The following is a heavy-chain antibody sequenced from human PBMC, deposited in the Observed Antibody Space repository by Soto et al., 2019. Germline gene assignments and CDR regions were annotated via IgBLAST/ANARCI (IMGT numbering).Heavy chain of an antibody. Sequence: QVQLVESGGGVVQPGRSLRLSCAASGFTFSSYAMHWVRQAPGKGLEWVAVISYDGSNKYYADSVKGRFTISRDNSKNTLYLQMNSLRAEDTAGYYCARDQYDFWSGYYDYWGQGTLVTVSS. V-gene: IGHV3-30-3*01. J-gene: IGHJ4*02. CDR3: ARDQYDFWSGYYDY. D-gene: IGHD3-3*01. CDR2: ISYDGSNK. CDR1: GFTFSSYA.